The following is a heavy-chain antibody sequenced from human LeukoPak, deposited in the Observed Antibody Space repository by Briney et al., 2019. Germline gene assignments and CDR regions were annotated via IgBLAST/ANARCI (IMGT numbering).Heavy chain of an antibody. Sequence: GGSLRLSCAVAGITVSNYGMSWVRQAPGKGLEWVAGISGSGGGTNYADSVKGRFTISRDNFKNTLYLQMNSLRAEDTAVYFCAKRGVVIRVILVGFHKEAYYFDSWGQGALVTVSS. CDR1: GITVSNYG. V-gene: IGHV3-23*01. CDR3: AKRGVVIRVILVGFHKEAYYFDS. D-gene: IGHD3-22*01. J-gene: IGHJ4*02. CDR2: ISGSGGGT.